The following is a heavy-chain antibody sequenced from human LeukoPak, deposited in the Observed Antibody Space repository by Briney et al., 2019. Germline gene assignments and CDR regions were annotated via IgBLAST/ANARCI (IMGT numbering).Heavy chain of an antibody. Sequence: SETLSLTCAVYGGSFSGYYWSWIRQPPGKGLEWIGEINHSGSTNYNPSLKSRVTISVDTSKNQFSLKLSSATAADTAVYYCARGLVGPAAFDPWGQGTLVTVSS. D-gene: IGHD2-2*01. V-gene: IGHV4-34*01. CDR2: INHSGST. J-gene: IGHJ5*02. CDR1: GGSFSGYY. CDR3: ARGLVGPAAFDP.